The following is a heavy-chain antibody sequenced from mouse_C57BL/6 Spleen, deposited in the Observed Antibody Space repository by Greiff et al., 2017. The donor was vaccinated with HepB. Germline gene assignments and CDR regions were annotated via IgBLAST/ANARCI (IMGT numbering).Heavy chain of an antibody. V-gene: IGHV5-15*01. Sequence: EVKLMESGGGLVQPGGSLKLSCAASGFTFSDYGMAWVRQAPRKGPEWVAFISNLAYSIYYADTVTGRFTISRENAKNTLYLEMSSLRSEDTAMYYWARTPLTSGHSIDYWGQGTSVTVSS. D-gene: IGHD1-1*01. CDR2: ISNLAYSI. CDR1: GFTFSDYG. J-gene: IGHJ4*01. CDR3: ARTPLTSGHSIDY.